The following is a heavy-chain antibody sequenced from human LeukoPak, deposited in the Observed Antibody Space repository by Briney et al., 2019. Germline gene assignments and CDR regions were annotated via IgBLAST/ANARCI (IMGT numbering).Heavy chain of an antibody. V-gene: IGHV1-69*05. CDR3: ARPKAAAGTIGAFDI. Sequence: SVKVSCKASGGTFSSYAISWVRQAPGQGLEWMGGIIPIFGTANYAQKFQGRVTITTDESTSTAYMELSSLRSEDTAVYYCARPKAAAGTIGAFDIWGQGTMVTVSS. CDR2: IIPIFGTA. D-gene: IGHD6-13*01. J-gene: IGHJ3*02. CDR1: GGTFSSYA.